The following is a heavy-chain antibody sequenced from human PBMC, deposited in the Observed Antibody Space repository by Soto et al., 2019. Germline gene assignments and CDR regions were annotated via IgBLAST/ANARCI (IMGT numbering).Heavy chain of an antibody. J-gene: IGHJ4*02. CDR2: IYSSGRT. D-gene: IGHD6-6*01. Sequence: QVQLQESGPGLVKPSQTLSLTCSVSGGSISSGGYFWSWIRQHPGKGLEWIGYIYSSGRTYSNPSLRSRLTISTDVSKTQFSLELSSVTAADTAVYYCARAYSTSTRAFDYWGPGTLVTVSS. CDR1: GGSISSGGYF. CDR3: ARAYSTSTRAFDY. V-gene: IGHV4-31*03.